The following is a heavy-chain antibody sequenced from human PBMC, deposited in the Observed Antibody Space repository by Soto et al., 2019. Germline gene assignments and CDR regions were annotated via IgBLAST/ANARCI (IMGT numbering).Heavy chain of an antibody. J-gene: IGHJ6*03. V-gene: IGHV3-9*01. CDR1: GFTFDDYA. D-gene: IGHD6-13*01. CDR2: ISWNSGSI. CDR3: AKDMRSGGSSSSGYYYYYYMDV. Sequence: GGSLRLSCAASGFTFDDYAMHWVRQAPGKGLEWVSGISWNSGSIGYADSVKGRFTISRDNAKNSLYLQMNSLRAEDTALYYCAKDMRSGGSSSSGYYYYYYMDVWGKGTTVTVSS.